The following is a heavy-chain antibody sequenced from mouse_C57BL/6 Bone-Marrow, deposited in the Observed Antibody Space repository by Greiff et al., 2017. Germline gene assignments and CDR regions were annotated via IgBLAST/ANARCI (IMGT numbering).Heavy chain of an antibody. Sequence: QVQLQQPGAELVKPGASVKLSCKASGYTFTRYWMHWVKQRPGQGLEWIGMIHPNSGSTNYNEKFKSKATLTVDKSSSTAYMQLSSLTSEDSAVXYCYYGSSYSAMDYWGQGTSVTVSS. CDR3: YYGSSYSAMDY. D-gene: IGHD1-1*01. J-gene: IGHJ4*01. CDR1: GYTFTRYW. CDR2: IHPNSGST. V-gene: IGHV1-64*01.